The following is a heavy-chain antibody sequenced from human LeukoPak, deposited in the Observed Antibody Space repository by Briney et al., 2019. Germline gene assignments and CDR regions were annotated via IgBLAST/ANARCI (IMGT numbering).Heavy chain of an antibody. V-gene: IGHV3-30*18. CDR2: ISYDGSNK. CDR3: AKLDIVGATPGNY. J-gene: IGHJ4*02. Sequence: PGRSLRLSCAASGFTFSSYGMPWVRQAPGKGLEWVAVISYDGSNKYYADSVKGRFTISRDNSKNTLYLQMNSLRAEDTAVYYCAKLDIVGATPGNYWGQGTLVTVSS. D-gene: IGHD1-26*01. CDR1: GFTFSSYG.